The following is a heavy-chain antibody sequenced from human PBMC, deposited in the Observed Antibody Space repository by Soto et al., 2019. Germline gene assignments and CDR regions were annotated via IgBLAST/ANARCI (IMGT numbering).Heavy chain of an antibody. CDR3: TSYGNNGDLTIEYFQH. CDR2: ILPVFGTT. V-gene: IGHV1-69*13. J-gene: IGHJ1*01. CDR1: GGTFSRYD. Sequence: SVKVSCKASGGTFSRYDISWVRQAPGQGLEWMGEILPVFGTTNYPQKLQGRVTFSADDSTSTVYMELNSLRSEDTAVYYCTSYGNNGDLTIEYFQHWGQGTRVTV. D-gene: IGHD4-17*01.